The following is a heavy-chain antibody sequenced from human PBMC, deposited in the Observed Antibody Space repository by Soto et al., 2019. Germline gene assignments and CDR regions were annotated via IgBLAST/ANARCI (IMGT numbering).Heavy chain of an antibody. CDR3: ASSDPYYYANDY. V-gene: IGHV4-30-4*01. CDR1: GGSISSGDYY. J-gene: IGHJ4*02. Sequence: NPSETLSLTCTVSGGSISSGDYYWSWIRQPPGKGLEWIGYIYYSGSTYYNPSLKSRVTISVDTSKNQFSLKLSSVTAADTAVYYCASSDPYYYANDYWGQGTLVTV. CDR2: IYYSGST. D-gene: IGHD3-10*01.